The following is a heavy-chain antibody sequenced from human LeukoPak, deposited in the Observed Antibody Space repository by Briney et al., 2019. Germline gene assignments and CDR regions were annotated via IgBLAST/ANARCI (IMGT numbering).Heavy chain of an antibody. Sequence: PSETLSLTCTVSGASLSNGTSYWDWIRQPAGKGLESIGRISTSGTTNYNPSLKSRVTISVDTSKNQFSLKLSSVTAADTAVYYCAREQRWLQSLDYWGQGTLVTVSS. D-gene: IGHD5-24*01. J-gene: IGHJ4*02. CDR1: GASLSNGTSY. V-gene: IGHV4-61*02. CDR2: ISTSGTT. CDR3: AREQRWLQSLDY.